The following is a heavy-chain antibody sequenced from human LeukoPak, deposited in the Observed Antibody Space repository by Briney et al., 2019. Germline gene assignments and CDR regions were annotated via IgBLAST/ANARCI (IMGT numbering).Heavy chain of an antibody. J-gene: IGHJ4*02. D-gene: IGHD1-26*01. V-gene: IGHV4-59*12. Sequence: PSETLSLTCTVSGGSISSYYWSWIRQPPGKGLEWIGYIYYSGSTNYNPSLKSRVTISVDTSKNQFSLKLSSVTAADTAVYYCARRGGGSYSPPTPFDYWGQGTLVTVSS. CDR1: GGSISSYY. CDR2: IYYSGST. CDR3: ARRGGGSYSPPTPFDY.